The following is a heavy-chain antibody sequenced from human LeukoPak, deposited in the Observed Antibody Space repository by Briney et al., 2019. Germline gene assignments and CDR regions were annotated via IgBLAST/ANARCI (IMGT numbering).Heavy chain of an antibody. CDR1: GYTFTSYG. CDR2: ISAYNGNT. D-gene: IGHD3-9*01. Sequence: ASVKVSCKASGYTFTSYGISWVRRAPGQGLEWMGWISAYNGNTNYAQKLQGRVTMTTDTSTSTAYMELRSLRSDDTAVYYCARVYDILTGYTIWFDPWGQGTLVTVSS. V-gene: IGHV1-18*01. CDR3: ARVYDILTGYTIWFDP. J-gene: IGHJ5*02.